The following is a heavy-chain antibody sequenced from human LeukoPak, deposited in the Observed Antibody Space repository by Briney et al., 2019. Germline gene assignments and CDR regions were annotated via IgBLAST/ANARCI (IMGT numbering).Heavy chain of an antibody. CDR2: IDNSGST. J-gene: IGHJ6*03. CDR1: GGSISSYY. V-gene: IGHV4-4*07. Sequence: SETLSLTCTVSGGSISSYYWSWIRHPAGKGLEWIGRIDNSGSTNYNPSLKSRVTISVDKSKNQFSLKVSSVTAADTAVYYCARVAPSGYYYMDVWGKGTTVTVSS. D-gene: IGHD6-25*01. CDR3: ARVAPSGYYYMDV.